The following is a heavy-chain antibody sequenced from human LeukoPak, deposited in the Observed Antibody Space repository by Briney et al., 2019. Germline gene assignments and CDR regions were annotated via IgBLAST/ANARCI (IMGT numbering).Heavy chain of an antibody. J-gene: IGHJ4*02. V-gene: IGHV4-39*01. Sequence: SETLSLTCTVSGGSISSSSYYWGWIRQPPGKGLEWIGSIYYSGSTYYNPSLKSRVTISVDTSKNQFSLKLSSVTAADTAVYYCASPGYCSSTSCFNFDYWAREPWSPSPQ. D-gene: IGHD2-2*03. CDR3: ASPGYCSSTSCFNFDY. CDR1: GGSISSSSYY. CDR2: IYYSGST.